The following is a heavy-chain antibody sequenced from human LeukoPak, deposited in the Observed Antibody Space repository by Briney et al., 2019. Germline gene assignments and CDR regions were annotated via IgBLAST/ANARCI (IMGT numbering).Heavy chain of an antibody. J-gene: IGHJ4*02. CDR1: GFTFSSDA. CDR3: AKDRGRTWVQVAN. Sequence: PGGSLRLSCIGTGFTFSSDAMGWVRQAPEKGLEWVSGISGSGGSTYYADSVKGRFTISRDNSKNTLYLQMNSLRVEDTAVYYCAKDRGRTWVQVANWGQGTLVTVSS. CDR2: ISGSGGST. V-gene: IGHV3-23*01. D-gene: IGHD2-15*01.